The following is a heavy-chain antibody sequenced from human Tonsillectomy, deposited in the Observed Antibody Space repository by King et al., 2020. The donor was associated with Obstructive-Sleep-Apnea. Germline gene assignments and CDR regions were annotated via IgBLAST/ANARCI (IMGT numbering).Heavy chain of an antibody. D-gene: IGHD1-26*01. Sequence: QLVQSGAEVKKPGESLRISCKGSGDSFTSYWISWVRQMPGKGLEWMGRIDHSDSYTNYSPSFQGHVTISADKSISTAYLQWSSLKASDTAMYYCASTQVGTTPSYFDYWGQGTLVTVSS. CDR2: IDHSDSYT. V-gene: IGHV5-10-1*01. CDR1: GDSFTSYW. CDR3: ASTQVGTTPSYFDY. J-gene: IGHJ4*02.